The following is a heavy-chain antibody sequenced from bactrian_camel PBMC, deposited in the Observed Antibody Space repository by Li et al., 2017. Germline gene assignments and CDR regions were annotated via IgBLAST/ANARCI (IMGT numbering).Heavy chain of an antibody. D-gene: IGHD2*01. J-gene: IGHJ4*01. V-gene: IGHV3S1*01. CDR1: GYTYNRHC. CDR3: ASGLRLPTRCRYDY. CDR2: INSSGGRT. Sequence: HVQLVESGGGSVQAGGSLRLSCAGYTYNRHCMGWFRQASGKEREGVAAINSSGGRTYYRDSVKGRFTISQDNVQNTLYLQMNSLKAEDTAMYYCASGLRLPTRCRYDYWGQGTQVTVS.